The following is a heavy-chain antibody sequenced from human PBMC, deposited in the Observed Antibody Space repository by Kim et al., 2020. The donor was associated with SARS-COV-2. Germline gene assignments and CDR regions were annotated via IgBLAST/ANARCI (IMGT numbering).Heavy chain of an antibody. J-gene: IGHJ4*02. D-gene: IGHD3-22*01. V-gene: IGHV3-7*01. CDR2: IKQDGSEK. CDR3: ASSRNYYDSSGYAY. CDR1: GFTFSSYW. Sequence: GVSLRLSCAASGFTFSSYWMSWVRQAPGKGLEWVANIKQDGSEKYYVDSVKGRFTISRDNAKNSLYLQMNSLRAEDTAVYYCASSRNYYDSSGYAYWGQGPLVTVSS.